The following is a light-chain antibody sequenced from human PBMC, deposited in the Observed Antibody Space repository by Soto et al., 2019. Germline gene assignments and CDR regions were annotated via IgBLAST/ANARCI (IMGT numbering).Light chain of an antibody. CDR1: QGVSNNY. Sequence: EIVLTQSPGTLSLSPGERATISCRASQGVSNNYLAWYQQKPGQAPRLLIYGASDRATGITDRFSGSGSGTNFTLTISRPEDEDSAVYYCQQYGISGTFGQGTKVEIK. V-gene: IGKV3-20*01. CDR3: QQYGISGT. J-gene: IGKJ1*01. CDR2: GAS.